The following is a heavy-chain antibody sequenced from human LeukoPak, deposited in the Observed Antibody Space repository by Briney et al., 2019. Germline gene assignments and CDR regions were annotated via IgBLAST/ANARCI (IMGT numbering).Heavy chain of an antibody. CDR3: ARGTLAYYSDY. J-gene: IGHJ4*01. Sequence: SETLSLTRICSGGFISTYYWHWIRQSPGKGLEWIGYIYYSGSTNYNPSLNSRATISVNTSRSQFSLKLSSVTPTDTAVYYCARGTLAYYSDYSGHGTPWTVSS. CDR1: GGFISTYY. D-gene: IGHD3-3*02. CDR2: IYYSGST. V-gene: IGHV4-59*01.